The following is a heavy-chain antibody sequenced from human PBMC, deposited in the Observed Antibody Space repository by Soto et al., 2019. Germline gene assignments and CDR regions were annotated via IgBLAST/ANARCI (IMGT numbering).Heavy chain of an antibody. V-gene: IGHV4-34*01. CDR2: IYHSGST. Sequence: SETLSLTCAVYGGSFSGYYWSWIRQPPGKGLEWIGEIYHSGSTNYNPSLKSRVTISVDKSKNQFSLKLSSVTAADTAVYYCAREDTAMANFDYWGQGTLVTVSS. D-gene: IGHD5-18*01. J-gene: IGHJ4*02. CDR3: AREDTAMANFDY. CDR1: GGSFSGYY.